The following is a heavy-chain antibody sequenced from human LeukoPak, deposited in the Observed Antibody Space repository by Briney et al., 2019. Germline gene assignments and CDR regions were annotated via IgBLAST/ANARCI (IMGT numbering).Heavy chain of an antibody. Sequence: SETLSLTCVVYGGSFSGYYWSWIRQPPGKGLEWIGEINHSGSTNYNPSLKSRVTISVDTSKNQFSLKVSSVTAADTAVYYCARVFDSGSRAYFYYMDVWGKGTTVTISS. D-gene: IGHD3-10*01. CDR1: GGSFSGYY. J-gene: IGHJ6*03. CDR3: ARVFDSGSRAYFYYMDV. CDR2: INHSGST. V-gene: IGHV4-34*01.